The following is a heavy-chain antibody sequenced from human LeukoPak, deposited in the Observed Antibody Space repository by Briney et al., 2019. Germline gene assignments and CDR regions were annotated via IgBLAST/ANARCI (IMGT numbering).Heavy chain of an antibody. D-gene: IGHD6-19*01. CDR2: IYYSGST. Sequence: SETLSLTCTVSGGSISSYYWSWIRQPPGKGLEWIGYIYYSGSTNYNPSLKSRVTISVDTSKNQFSLKLSSVTAADTAVYYCARGYSSGYGGPFEYSQHWGQGTLVTVSS. CDR3: ARGYSSGYGGPFEYSQH. J-gene: IGHJ1*01. V-gene: IGHV4-59*01. CDR1: GGSISSYY.